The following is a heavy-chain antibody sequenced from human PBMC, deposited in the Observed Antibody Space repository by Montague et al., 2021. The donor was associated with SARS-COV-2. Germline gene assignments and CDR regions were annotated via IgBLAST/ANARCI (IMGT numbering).Heavy chain of an antibody. J-gene: IGHJ6*02. Sequence: SLSLSCAASGFTFSSYGMHWVRQAPGKGLEWVAVIWYDGSNKYYADSVKGRFTISRDNSKNTLYLQMNSLRAEDTAVYYCARQLGYYYGMDVWGQGTTVTVSS. CDR2: IWYDGSNK. D-gene: IGHD3-10*01. CDR3: ARQLGYYYGMDV. CDR1: GFTFSSYG. V-gene: IGHV3-33*01.